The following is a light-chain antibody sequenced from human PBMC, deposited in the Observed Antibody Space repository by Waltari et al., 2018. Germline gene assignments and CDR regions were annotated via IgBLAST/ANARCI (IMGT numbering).Light chain of an antibody. CDR3: QQYYSTPQT. CDR2: WAS. Sequence: DIVMTQSPDSVAVSLGERATINCKYSQSILFRSTNKNYLAWYQQKSGQPPKLLIYWASTRESGVPDRFSGSGSGTDFTLTISRLQAEDVAVYYCQQYYSTPQTFGQGTKVEMK. J-gene: IGKJ1*01. V-gene: IGKV4-1*01. CDR1: QSILFRSTNKNY.